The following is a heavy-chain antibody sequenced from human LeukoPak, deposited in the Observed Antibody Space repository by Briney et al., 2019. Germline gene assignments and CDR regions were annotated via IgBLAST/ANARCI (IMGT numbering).Heavy chain of an antibody. Sequence: SETLSLTCTVSGXSISSSSYYWGWIRQPPGKGLEWIGSIYYSGSTYYNPSLKSRVTISVDTSKNQFSLKLSSVTAADTAVYYCARFRLVATIDYWGQGTLVTVSS. CDR3: ARFRLVATIDY. D-gene: IGHD5-12*01. V-gene: IGHV4-39*01. CDR2: IYYSGST. CDR1: GXSISSSSYY. J-gene: IGHJ4*02.